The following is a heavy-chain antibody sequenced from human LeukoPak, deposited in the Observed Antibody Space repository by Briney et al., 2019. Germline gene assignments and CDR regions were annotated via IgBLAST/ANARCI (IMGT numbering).Heavy chain of an antibody. D-gene: IGHD6-13*01. CDR1: GGSIRSFY. CDR3: ARQKSGWLAPDFDY. CDR2: IYYSGST. V-gene: IGHV4-59*08. J-gene: IGHJ4*02. Sequence: SETLSLTCTVSGGSIRSFYWSWIRQPPGKGLEWIGYIYYSGSTNHNPSLKSRVTISVDTSKNQFSLKLSSVTAADTAVYYCARQKSGWLAPDFDYWGQGTLVTVSS.